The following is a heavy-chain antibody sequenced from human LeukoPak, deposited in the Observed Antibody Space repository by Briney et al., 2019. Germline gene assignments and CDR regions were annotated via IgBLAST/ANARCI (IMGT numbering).Heavy chain of an antibody. D-gene: IGHD3-10*01. CDR1: GYTLTELS. J-gene: IGHJ4*02. CDR3: ARVWYYGSGSYHVGDY. Sequence: ASVTLSCKVSGYTLTELSMHWVRQAPGKGLEWMGGFYHEDGETIYAQKFQGRVTMTTDTSTSTAYMELRSLRSDDTAGYYCARVWYYGSGSYHVGDYWGQGTLVTVSS. CDR2: FYHEDGET. V-gene: IGHV1-24*01.